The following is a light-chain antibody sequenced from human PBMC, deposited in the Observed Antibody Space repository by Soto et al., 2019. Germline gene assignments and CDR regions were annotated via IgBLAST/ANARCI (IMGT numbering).Light chain of an antibody. CDR1: SSDVGGYNY. CDR3: SSYAASDSFVV. J-gene: IGLJ2*01. CDR2: EVY. Sequence: QSVLTQPPSASGSPGQSVTISCTGTSSDVGGYNYVSWYQHHPDKAPKLIIYEVYKRPSGLPDRFSGSKSGNTASLTVSGLPAEDEAEYYCSSYAASDSFVVFGGGTKLTVL. V-gene: IGLV2-8*01.